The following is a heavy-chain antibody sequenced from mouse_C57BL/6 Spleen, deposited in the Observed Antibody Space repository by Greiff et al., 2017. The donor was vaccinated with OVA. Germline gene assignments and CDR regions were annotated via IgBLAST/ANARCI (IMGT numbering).Heavy chain of an antibody. Sequence: QVQLKQPGAELVKPGASVKLSCKASGYTFTSYWMHWVKQRPGRGLEWIGRIDPNSGGTKYNEKFKSKATLTVDKPSSTAYMQLSSLASEDSAVYYCARGATYTFYYAMDYWGQGTSVTVSS. CDR2: IDPNSGGT. V-gene: IGHV1-72*01. J-gene: IGHJ4*01. CDR3: ARGATYTFYYAMDY. D-gene: IGHD1-1*01. CDR1: GYTFTSYW.